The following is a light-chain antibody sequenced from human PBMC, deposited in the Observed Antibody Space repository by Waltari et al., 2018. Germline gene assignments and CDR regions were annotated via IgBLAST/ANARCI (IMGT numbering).Light chain of an antibody. J-gene: IGLJ2*01. V-gene: IGLV3-1*01. Sequence: SYDLTQPPSVSVSPGQTVTISCSGHNLGNTYVSWYQQKAGQAPLLVVYARDRRPSGLPERFSGSNSDTTATLTISGTQAIEEADYYCQTWDSSLVVFGGGTKLTVL. CDR3: QTWDSSLVV. CDR1: NLGNTY. CDR2: ARD.